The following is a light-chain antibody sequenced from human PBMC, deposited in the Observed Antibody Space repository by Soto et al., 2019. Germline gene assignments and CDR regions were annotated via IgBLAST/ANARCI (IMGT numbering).Light chain of an antibody. CDR2: ASS. J-gene: IGKJ1*01. V-gene: IGKV3-20*01. CDR1: QSVSNIY. Sequence: EIVLTQSPDTVSLSPGERATLSCRASQSVSNIYLSWYQQKPGQAPRLLIYASSYRATGIPDRFSGPGSGTDFTLTISRLEPEDFAVYYCQQYDSVPTTFGQGTKVEIK. CDR3: QQYDSVPTT.